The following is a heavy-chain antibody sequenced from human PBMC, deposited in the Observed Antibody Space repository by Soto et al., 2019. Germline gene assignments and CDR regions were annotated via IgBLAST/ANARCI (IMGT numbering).Heavy chain of an antibody. V-gene: IGHV4-31*03. CDR1: GISISRGGSY. J-gene: IGHJ4*02. Sequence: QVQLQESGPGLVKPSQTLSLTCSVSGISISRGGSYWGWIRQHAGKGLEWIGYIHYDGETFFNPSLESRLSISADTSKNQFSLKLISVTAADTAVYYCARSVVGALSPTDYWGQGILVTGSS. CDR3: ARSVVGALSPTDY. CDR2: IHYDGET. D-gene: IGHD2-15*01.